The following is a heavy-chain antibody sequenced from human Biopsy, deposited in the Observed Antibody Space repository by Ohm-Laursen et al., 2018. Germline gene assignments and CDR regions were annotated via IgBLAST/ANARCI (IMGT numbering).Heavy chain of an antibody. D-gene: IGHD3-22*01. Sequence: PGTLSLTCTVSGGSISNNNYYWGWIRQPPGKGLEWVGTIRNTYSRTSLKSRVTMSVDTSKNQFSLKLSSVTAADTAVYYCGRREVVITHDAFDTWGQGTMVTVSS. CDR2: IRNT. J-gene: IGHJ3*02. CDR3: GRREVVITHDAFDT. CDR1: GGSISNNNYY. V-gene: IGHV4-39*01.